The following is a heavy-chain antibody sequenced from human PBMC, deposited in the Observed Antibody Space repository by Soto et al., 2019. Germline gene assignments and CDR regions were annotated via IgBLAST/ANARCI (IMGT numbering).Heavy chain of an antibody. CDR3: ARRYCSSTSCYMDWFDP. J-gene: IGHJ5*02. CDR1: GYSFTSYW. Sequence: LGESLKISCKGSGYSFTSYWISWVRQMPGKGLEWMGRIDPSDSYTNYSPSFQGHVTISADKSISTAYLQWSSLKASDTAIYYCARRYCSSTSCYMDWFDPWGQGTLVTVSS. CDR2: IDPSDSYT. V-gene: IGHV5-10-1*01. D-gene: IGHD2-2*02.